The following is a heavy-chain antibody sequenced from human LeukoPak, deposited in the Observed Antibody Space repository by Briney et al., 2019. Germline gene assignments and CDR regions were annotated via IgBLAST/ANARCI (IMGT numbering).Heavy chain of an antibody. Sequence: TSETLSLTCAVYGVSFSGYYWSWIRQPPGKGLEWIGAINHSGSTNYNPSLKSRVTISVDTSKTQFSLKLSSVTAADTAVYYCARGRISSSTSWWRGHNWFDPWGQGTLVTVSS. CDR2: INHSGST. J-gene: IGHJ5*02. CDR1: GVSFSGYY. V-gene: IGHV4-34*01. CDR3: ARGRISSSTSWWRGHNWFDP. D-gene: IGHD2-2*01.